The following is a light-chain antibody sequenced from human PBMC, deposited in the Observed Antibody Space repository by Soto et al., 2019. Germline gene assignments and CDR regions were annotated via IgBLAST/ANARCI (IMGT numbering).Light chain of an antibody. Sequence: DIQMTQSPSTLSASVGDRVTITCRASQSISSWLGWYQQKPGKAPELLIYKASNLESGVPSRFSGSGSGTEFTLTISSLQPDDFATYHCQQSNSYSRTFGQGTKVEIK. V-gene: IGKV1-5*03. CDR1: QSISSW. CDR3: QQSNSYSRT. CDR2: KAS. J-gene: IGKJ1*01.